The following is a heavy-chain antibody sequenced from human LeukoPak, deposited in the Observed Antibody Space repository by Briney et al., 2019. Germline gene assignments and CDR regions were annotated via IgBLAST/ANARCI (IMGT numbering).Heavy chain of an antibody. D-gene: IGHD3-10*01. Sequence: QSGGSLRLSCAGSGFRFSRYAIHWVRQTHWGLEWVAVISHDGSDNRYADSVRGRVTISRGNSRNMVYLQFSSLTTDDTARYYCAKECDASFYELDSWGQGTHVTVSS. CDR2: ISHDGSDN. J-gene: IGHJ4*02. CDR1: GFRFSRYA. CDR3: AKECDASFYELDS. V-gene: IGHV3-30*04.